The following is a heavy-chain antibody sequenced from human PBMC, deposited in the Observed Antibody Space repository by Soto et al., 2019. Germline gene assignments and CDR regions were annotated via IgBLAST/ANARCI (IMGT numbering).Heavy chain of an antibody. V-gene: IGHV3-33*01. Sequence: QVQLVESGGGVVQPGRSLRLSCAASGFTFSSYGMHWVRQAPGKGLEWVAVIWYDGSNKYYADSVKGRFTISRDNSKNTLYLQMNSLGAEATAVYSCARTTVTTDAFDIWGQGTMVTVSS. CDR3: ARTTVTTDAFDI. J-gene: IGHJ3*02. CDR1: GFTFSSYG. D-gene: IGHD4-17*01. CDR2: IWYDGSNK.